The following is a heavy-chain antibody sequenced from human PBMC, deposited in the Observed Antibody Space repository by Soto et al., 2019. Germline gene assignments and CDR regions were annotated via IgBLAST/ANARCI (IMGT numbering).Heavy chain of an antibody. V-gene: IGHV3-21*06. J-gene: IGHJ4*02. CDR2: ISSTTNYI. CDR3: ARESEDLTSNFDY. Sequence: GGALRVSCTASSFTFTRYSMNCVRQLPGKGLEWVSSISSTTNYIYYGDSMKGRFTISRDNAKNSLYLEMNSLRAEDTAVYYCARESEDLTSNFDYWGQGTLVTVS. CDR1: SFTFTRYS.